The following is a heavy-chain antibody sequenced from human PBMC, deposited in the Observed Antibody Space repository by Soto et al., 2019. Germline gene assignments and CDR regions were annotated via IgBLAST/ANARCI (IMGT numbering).Heavy chain of an antibody. D-gene: IGHD2-15*01. CDR1: GYTFTSYA. V-gene: IGHV1-3*01. Sequence: ASVKVSCKASGYTFTSYAMHWVLQAPGQRLEWMGWINAGNGNTKYSQKFQGRVTITRDTSASTAYMELSSLRSEDTAVHCCARGAPTRYCSGGSCYYWFDPWGQGTLVTVSS. CDR3: ARGAPTRYCSGGSCYYWFDP. CDR2: INAGNGNT. J-gene: IGHJ5*02.